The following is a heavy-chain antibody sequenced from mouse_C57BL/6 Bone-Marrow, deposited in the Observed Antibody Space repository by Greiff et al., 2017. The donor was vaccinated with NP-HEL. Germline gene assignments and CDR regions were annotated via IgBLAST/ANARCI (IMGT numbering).Heavy chain of an antibody. Sequence: QVQLQQSGAELAKPGASVKLSCKASGYTFTSYWMHWVKQRPGQGLEWIGYINPSSGYTKYNQKFKDKATLTADKSSRTAYMQLSRLTYEDSAVYYCASYFAYWGQGTLVTVSA. CDR1: GYTFTSYW. CDR2: INPSSGYT. V-gene: IGHV1-7*01. J-gene: IGHJ3*01. CDR3: ASYFAY.